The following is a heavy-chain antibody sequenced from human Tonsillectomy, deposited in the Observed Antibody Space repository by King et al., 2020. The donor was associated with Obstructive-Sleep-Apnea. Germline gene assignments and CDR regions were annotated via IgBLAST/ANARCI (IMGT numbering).Heavy chain of an antibody. CDR3: ARGSGAAAVNWFDP. CDR1: VVSFCDYY. CDR2: FNHSGST. V-gene: IGHV4-34*01. D-gene: IGHD6-13*01. J-gene: IGHJ5*02. Sequence: QVQLQQWGAGLLKPSETLSLTCAVFVVSFCDYYWSWNRQPPGYRLEWIWEFNHSGSTNYNPSLKSRVARSADTSKNQFSLKLTSVTAEDTAVYYCARGSGAAAVNWFDPWGQGTLVTVSS.